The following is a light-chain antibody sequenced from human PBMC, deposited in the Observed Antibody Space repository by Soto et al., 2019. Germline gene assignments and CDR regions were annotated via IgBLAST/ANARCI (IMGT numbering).Light chain of an antibody. CDR1: QGIRSY. CDR3: QQLNTFPPFFT. J-gene: IGKJ3*01. Sequence: DIPLTQSPSFLSASVGDRVTITCRASQGIRSYLAWYQQRPGKAPELLIYGASTLRPGGASRFSCSGSGTEFTLTISSLQPEDFATYFCQQLNTFPPFFTFGPGTKVDIK. V-gene: IGKV1-9*01. CDR2: GAS.